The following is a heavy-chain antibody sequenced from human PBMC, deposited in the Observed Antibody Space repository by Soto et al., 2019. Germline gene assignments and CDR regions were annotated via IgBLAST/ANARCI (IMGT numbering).Heavy chain of an antibody. CDR3: ASAMVVTQNWFDP. Sequence: SETLSLTCAVYGGSFSGYYWSWIRQPPGKGLEWIGEINHSGSTYYNPSLKSRVTISVDTSKNQFSLKLSSVTAADTAVYYCASAMVVTQNWFDPWGQGTLVTVSS. J-gene: IGHJ5*02. CDR1: GGSFSGYY. D-gene: IGHD2-21*02. V-gene: IGHV4-34*01. CDR2: INHSGST.